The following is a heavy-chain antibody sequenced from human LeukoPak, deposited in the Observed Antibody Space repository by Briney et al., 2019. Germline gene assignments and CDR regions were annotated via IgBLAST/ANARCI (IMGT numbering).Heavy chain of an antibody. CDR1: GFTFNRCA. V-gene: IGHV3-48*01. CDR2: ISATSSNI. CDR3: ARTRDGPFAY. J-gene: IGHJ4*02. Sequence: PGGSLRLSCAASGFTFNRCAMNWVRQAQRKGLEWVSYISATSSNIHYADSVKGRFTISRDNAKNSLYLQMNSLRAEDTAVYYCARTRDGPFAYWGQGTLVTVSS. D-gene: IGHD5-24*01.